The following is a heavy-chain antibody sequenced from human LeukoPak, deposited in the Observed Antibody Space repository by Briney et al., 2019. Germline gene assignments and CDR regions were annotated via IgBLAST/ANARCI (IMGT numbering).Heavy chain of an antibody. CDR1: GFTFSSYW. D-gene: IGHD4-23*01. CDR3: ARGRPHGNDY. CDR2: IASDGSST. Sequence: GGSLRLSCAASGFTFSSYWMNWVRQAPGKGLVWVSRIASDGSSTTYADSVKGRFSISRDNAKNTLYLQMNSLRVEDTAVYYCARGRPHGNDYWGQGTLVTVSP. J-gene: IGHJ4*02. V-gene: IGHV3-74*01.